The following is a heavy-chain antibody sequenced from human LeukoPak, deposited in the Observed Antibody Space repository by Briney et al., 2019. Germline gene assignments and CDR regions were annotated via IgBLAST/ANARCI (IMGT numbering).Heavy chain of an antibody. Sequence: GGSLRLSCAASGFTFSGSAMHWVRQASGKGLEWVGRIRSKANSYATAYAASVKGRFTISRDDSKNTAYLQMNSLKTEDTAVYYCTRARYCSGGSCYDFDYWGQGTLVTVSS. D-gene: IGHD2-15*01. CDR2: IRSKANSYAT. V-gene: IGHV3-73*01. CDR3: TRARYCSGGSCYDFDY. CDR1: GFTFSGSA. J-gene: IGHJ4*02.